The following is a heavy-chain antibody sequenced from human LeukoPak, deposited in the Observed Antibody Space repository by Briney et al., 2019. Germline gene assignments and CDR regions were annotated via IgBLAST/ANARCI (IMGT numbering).Heavy chain of an antibody. CDR3: ARDTRGESDY. CDR2: ISSDASIT. J-gene: IGHJ4*02. CDR1: GFTFSTYW. D-gene: IGHD2-2*01. V-gene: IGHV3-74*01. Sequence: PGGSLRLSCAASGFTFSTYWMHWVRQDPGKGLVWVSRISSDASITSYADPVKGRFTISRDNAKNSLYLQMNSLRAEDTAVYYCARDTRGESDYWGQGTLVTVSS.